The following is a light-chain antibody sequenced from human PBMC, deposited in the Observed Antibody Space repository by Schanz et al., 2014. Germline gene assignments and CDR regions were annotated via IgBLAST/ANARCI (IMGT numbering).Light chain of an antibody. Sequence: QSALTQPASLSGSPGQSITISCTATTRDIDLYNYVSWYQQHPGKAPKLIIFDGTNRPSGVSPRFSGSKSVNTASLTISGLQAEDEADYYCCSYTSSSTLIFGGGTKLTVL. CDR3: CSYTSSSTLI. CDR1: TRDIDLYNY. J-gene: IGLJ2*01. V-gene: IGLV2-14*03. CDR2: DGT.